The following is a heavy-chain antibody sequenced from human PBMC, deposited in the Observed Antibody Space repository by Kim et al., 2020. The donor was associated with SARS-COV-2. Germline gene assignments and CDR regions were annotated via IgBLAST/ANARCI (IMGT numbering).Heavy chain of an antibody. V-gene: IGHV4-61*02. Sequence: SETLSLTCTVSGGSISSGSYYWSWIRQPAGKGLEWIGRIFTSGSTNYNPSLKSRVPIAVDTSKNQFSLKLSSVTAADTAVYYCARGEWELLLGYYYGMDVWGQGTTVTVSS. J-gene: IGHJ6*02. D-gene: IGHD1-26*01. CDR3: ARGEWELLLGYYYGMDV. CDR2: IFTSGST. CDR1: GGSISSGSYY.